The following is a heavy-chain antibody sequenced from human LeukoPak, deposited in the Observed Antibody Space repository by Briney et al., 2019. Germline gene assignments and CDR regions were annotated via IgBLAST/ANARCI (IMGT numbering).Heavy chain of an antibody. V-gene: IGHV3-23*01. D-gene: IGHD3-22*01. CDR2: ISGSGGST. Sequence: PGGSLRLSCAASGFTFSSYAMSWVRQAPGKGLEWVSAISGSGGSTYYADSVKGRFTISRDNSKNTLYLEMNSLRAEDTAVYYCAKDSARMIVVVIIDYWGQGTLVTVSS. CDR1: GFTFSSYA. J-gene: IGHJ4*02. CDR3: AKDSARMIVVVIIDY.